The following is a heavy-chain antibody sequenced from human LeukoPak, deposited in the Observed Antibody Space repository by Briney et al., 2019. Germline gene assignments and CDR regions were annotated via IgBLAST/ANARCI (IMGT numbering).Heavy chain of an antibody. D-gene: IGHD2-2*01. CDR2: ISSSGSTI. CDR3: ARVDIVVVPAARGGYYYYYYMDV. Sequence: GSLRLSCAASGFTFSDYYMSWIRQAPGKGLEWVSYISSSGSTIYYADSVKGRFTISRDNAKNSLFLQMNSLRAEDTAVYYCARVDIVVVPAARGGYYYYYYMDVWGKGTTVTVSS. CDR1: GFTFSDYY. V-gene: IGHV3-11*04. J-gene: IGHJ6*03.